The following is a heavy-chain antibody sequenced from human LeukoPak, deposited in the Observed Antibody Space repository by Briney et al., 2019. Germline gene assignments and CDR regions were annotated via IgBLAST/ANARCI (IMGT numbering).Heavy chain of an antibody. CDR1: GGSISSHY. J-gene: IGHJ4*02. V-gene: IGHV4-4*07. CDR3: ARASSSWYLSLFDY. Sequence: SETLSLTCTVSGGSISSHYWSWIRQPAGKGLEWIGRIYTSGSTNYNPSLKSRVTMSVDTSKNQFSLKLSSVTAADTAVYYCARASSSWYLSLFDYWGQGTLVTVSS. D-gene: IGHD6-13*01. CDR2: IYTSGST.